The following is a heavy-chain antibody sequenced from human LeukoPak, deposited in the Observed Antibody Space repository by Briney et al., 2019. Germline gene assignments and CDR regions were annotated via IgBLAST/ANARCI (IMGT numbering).Heavy chain of an antibody. CDR3: AKILSWLLTRGPFGP. Sequence: SGGSLRLSCAASGFTSDDYGMSWVRQAPGNGLEWVSAFSGSAGSTYYADSVKGRFTTSGDNSKNTLQLQINSLRAEDAALYYGAKILSWLLTRGPFGPWGKGPLVTVSS. CDR2: FSGSAGST. J-gene: IGHJ5*02. V-gene: IGHV3-23*01. D-gene: IGHD5-12*01. CDR1: GFTSDDYG.